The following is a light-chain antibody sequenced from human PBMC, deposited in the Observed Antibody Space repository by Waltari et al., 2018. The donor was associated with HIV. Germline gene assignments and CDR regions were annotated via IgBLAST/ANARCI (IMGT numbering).Light chain of an antibody. CDR2: YDI. CDR1: NIGSRS. CDR3: QVWDGDSNHVV. J-gene: IGLJ2*01. V-gene: IGLV3-21*04. Sequence: SYMLTQPPSVSVAPGETARITCEGDNIGSRSVQWYQQKAGQAPVLVIYYDIDRPSGIPKRFSGSNSDNTATLTISRVEAGDEADYYCQVWDGDSNHVVFGGGTKLTVL.